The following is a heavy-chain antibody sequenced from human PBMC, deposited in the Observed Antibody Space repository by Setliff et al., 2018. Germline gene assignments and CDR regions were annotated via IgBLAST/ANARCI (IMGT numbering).Heavy chain of an antibody. Sequence: KASETLSLTCTVSGGSISSSSYYWGWIRQPPGKGLEWIGSIYYSGSTYYNPSLKSRVTISVDTSKNQFSLKLSSVTAADTAVYYCARRTEYYNFCSGYYDYWGQGTLVTVSS. CDR2: IYYSGST. D-gene: IGHD3-3*01. J-gene: IGHJ4*02. CDR3: ARRTEYYNFCSGYYDY. V-gene: IGHV4-39*07. CDR1: GGSISSSSYY.